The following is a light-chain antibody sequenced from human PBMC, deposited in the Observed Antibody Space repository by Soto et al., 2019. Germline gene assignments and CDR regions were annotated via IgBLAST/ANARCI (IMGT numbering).Light chain of an antibody. V-gene: IGLV2-14*01. CDR2: DVS. J-gene: IGLJ3*02. CDR1: RSDVGYYDY. CDR3: SSYTTTYTWM. Sequence: QSALTQPASVSGSPGQSITISCTGTRSDVGYYDYVSWYQQHPGKAPTPVIYDVSHRPSGVSDRFSGSNSGNTASLPISGLQAEDEGDYYCSSYTTTYTWMFGGGTKLTVL.